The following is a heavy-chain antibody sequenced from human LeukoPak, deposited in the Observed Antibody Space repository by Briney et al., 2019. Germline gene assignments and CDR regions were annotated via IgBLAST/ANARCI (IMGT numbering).Heavy chain of an antibody. CDR1: GGSISSYY. Sequence: SETLSLTCTVSGGSISSYYWSWIRQPPGKGLEWIGYIYHSGSTNYNPSLKSRLTISVNTSKNQFSLKLTSVTAADTAMYYCARGGVVVQDAFDIWGQGTMVTVSS. J-gene: IGHJ3*02. CDR3: ARGGVVVQDAFDI. V-gene: IGHV4-59*08. CDR2: IYHSGST. D-gene: IGHD1-1*01.